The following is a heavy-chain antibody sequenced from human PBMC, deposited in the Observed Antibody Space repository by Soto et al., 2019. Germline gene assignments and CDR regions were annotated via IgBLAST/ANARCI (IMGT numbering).Heavy chain of an antibody. J-gene: IGHJ4*01. CDR1: GYTFTNYN. V-gene: IGHV1-18*01. CDR2: MSADNGKT. CDR3: ARGARPIAESEGGYTPFDH. D-gene: IGHD5-12*01. Sequence: GASVKGSSKGSGYTFTNYNMNWVPQAPGQRLEWMGWMSADNGKTNYAQNLQGRVTMTSDTSTSTAYMELGSLTSDDTAVYYCARGARPIAESEGGYTPFDHWGQGTLVTVSS.